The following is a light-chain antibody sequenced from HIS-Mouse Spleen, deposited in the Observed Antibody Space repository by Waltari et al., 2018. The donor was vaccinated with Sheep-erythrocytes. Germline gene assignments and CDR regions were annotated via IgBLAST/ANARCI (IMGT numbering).Light chain of an antibody. Sequence: QSALTQPASVSGSPGQPITISCTGTSRDVGSYNLGSWYQQHPGKAPKLLIYEGSKRPSGVSNRFSGSKSGNTASLTISGLQAEDEADYYCCSYAGSSTLVFGGGTKLTVL. CDR2: EGS. J-gene: IGLJ3*02. CDR3: CSYAGSSTLV. V-gene: IGLV2-23*01. CDR1: SRDVGSYNL.